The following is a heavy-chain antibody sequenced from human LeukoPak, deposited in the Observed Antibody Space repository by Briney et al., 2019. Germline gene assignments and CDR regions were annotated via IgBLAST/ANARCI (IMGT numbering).Heavy chain of an antibody. V-gene: IGHV3-53*04. D-gene: IGHD2-8*02. CDR1: GFTVSSNY. J-gene: IGHJ4*02. Sequence: GGSLRLSCAASGFTVSSNYMTWVRQAPGKGLEWVSVLYSGGTTYYADSMEGRFTISRHNSKNTLYLQMNGLRPDEPAVYSRARAGFNGGVCLYYFDYWGQGNLVTVAS. CDR2: LYSGGTT. CDR3: ARAGFNGGVCLYYFDY.